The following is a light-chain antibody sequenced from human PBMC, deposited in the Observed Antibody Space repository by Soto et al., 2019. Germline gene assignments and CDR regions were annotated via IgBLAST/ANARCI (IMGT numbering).Light chain of an antibody. CDR1: SSDVGGFKY. CDR3: SSYTSSSTLDV. V-gene: IGLV2-14*03. J-gene: IGLJ1*01. Sequence: QSALTQPASVSGSPGQSITISCTGTSSDVGGFKYVSWYQQHPGKGPKLMIYDVSNRPSGVSNRFSGSKSGNTASLTISGLQAEDEADYYCSSYTSSSTLDVFGSGTKLTVL. CDR2: DVS.